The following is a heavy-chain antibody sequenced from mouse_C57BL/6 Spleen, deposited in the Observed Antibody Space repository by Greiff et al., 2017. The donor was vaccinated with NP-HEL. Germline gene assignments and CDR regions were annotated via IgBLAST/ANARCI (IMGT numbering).Heavy chain of an antibody. CDR1: GYTFTSYW. CDR3: ARGRSNLYFDY. D-gene: IGHD2-5*01. Sequence: VQLQQPGAELVKPGASVKLSCKASGYTFTSYWMQWVKQRPGQGLEWIGEIDPSDSYTNYNQKFKGKATLTVDTSSSTAYMQLSSLTSEDSAVYYCARGRSNLYFDYWGQGTTLTVSS. J-gene: IGHJ2*01. CDR2: IDPSDSYT. V-gene: IGHV1-50*01.